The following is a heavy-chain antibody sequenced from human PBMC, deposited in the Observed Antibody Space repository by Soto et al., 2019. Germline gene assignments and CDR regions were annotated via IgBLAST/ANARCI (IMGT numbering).Heavy chain of an antibody. CDR3: ARGYSSGWYFTP. Sequence: SVKVSCKASGGTFSSYTISWVRQAPGQGLEWMGRIIPILGIANYAQKFQGRVTITADKSTSTAYMELSSLRSEDTAVYYCARGYSSGWYFTPWGQGTLVTVSS. D-gene: IGHD6-19*01. V-gene: IGHV1-69*02. CDR2: IIPILGIA. CDR1: GGTFSSYT. J-gene: IGHJ5*02.